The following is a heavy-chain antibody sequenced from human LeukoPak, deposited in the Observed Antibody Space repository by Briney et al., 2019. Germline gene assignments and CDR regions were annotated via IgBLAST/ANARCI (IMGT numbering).Heavy chain of an antibody. J-gene: IGHJ4*02. CDR2: IYHSGSS. Sequence: SETLSLTCTVSGYSITSGYYWGWIRQSPGKGLAWIGSIYHSGSSYYNPSLKSRVTISVDTSKNHFSLKLTSVTAADTAVYYCASYYYDSSGYPIDYWGQGTLVTVSS. D-gene: IGHD3-22*01. CDR1: GYSITSGYY. V-gene: IGHV4-38-2*02. CDR3: ASYYYDSSGYPIDY.